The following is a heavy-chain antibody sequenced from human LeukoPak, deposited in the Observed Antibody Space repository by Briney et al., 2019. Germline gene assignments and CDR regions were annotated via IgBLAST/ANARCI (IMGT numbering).Heavy chain of an antibody. V-gene: IGHV6-1*01. Sequence: SQTLSLTCAISGDSISSNSAAWNWIRQSPSRGLEWLGRTYYRSKWYNDYAVSVKSRITINPDTSKNQFSLQLNSVTPEDTAVYYCAREGSYSSSWYGRSANFDYWGQGTLVTVSS. CDR1: GDSISSNSAA. CDR3: AREGSYSSSWYGRSANFDY. D-gene: IGHD6-13*01. J-gene: IGHJ4*02. CDR2: TYYRSKWYN.